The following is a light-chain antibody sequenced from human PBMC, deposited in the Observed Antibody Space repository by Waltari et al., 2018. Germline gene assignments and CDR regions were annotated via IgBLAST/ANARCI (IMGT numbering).Light chain of an antibody. CDR3: QQTSTFPVT. V-gene: IGKV1-12*01. Sequence: DIQMTQSPSSVSASVGDRVTITCRARQGISNWLAWYQQKPGKAPNLLVYSASNLQSGVPSRFSGSGSGTDFTLTISSLQPEDFATYYCQQTSTFPVTFGGGTEVEF. CDR2: SAS. J-gene: IGKJ4*01. CDR1: QGISNW.